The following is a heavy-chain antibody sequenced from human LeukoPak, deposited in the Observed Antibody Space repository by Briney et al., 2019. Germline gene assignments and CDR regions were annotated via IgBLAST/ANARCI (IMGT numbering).Heavy chain of an antibody. V-gene: IGHV3-23*01. CDR1: GFTFGDYA. CDR3: AKEYSYGPLFDY. CDR2: ISGSGGST. Sequence: GGSLRLSCTASGFTFGDYAMSWVRQAPGKGLEWVSVISGSGGSTYYADSVKGRFTISRDNSKNTLYLQMNSLRAEDTAVYYCAKEYSYGPLFDYWGQGTLVTVSS. D-gene: IGHD5-18*01. J-gene: IGHJ4*02.